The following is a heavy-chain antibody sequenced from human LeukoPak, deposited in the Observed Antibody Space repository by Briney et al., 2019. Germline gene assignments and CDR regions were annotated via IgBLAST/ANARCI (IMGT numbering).Heavy chain of an antibody. V-gene: IGHV3-7*03. Sequence: GGSLRLSCAASGFTFSNYWMSWVRKAPGKGLEWVANIKQDGSEKYYVDSVKGRFTISRDNAKNSLYLQMNSLRAEDTAVYYCARFSSSWFLWGQGTLVTVSS. D-gene: IGHD6-13*01. CDR2: IKQDGSEK. CDR1: GFTFSNYW. CDR3: ARFSSSWFL. J-gene: IGHJ4*02.